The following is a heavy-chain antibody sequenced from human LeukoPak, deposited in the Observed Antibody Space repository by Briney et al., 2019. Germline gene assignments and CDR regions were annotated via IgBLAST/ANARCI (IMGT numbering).Heavy chain of an antibody. CDR2: IIPILGIA. V-gene: IGHV1-69*04. CDR3: AMATTVVTPFDY. J-gene: IGHJ4*02. D-gene: IGHD4-17*01. CDR1: GGTFSSYA. Sequence: ASVKVSCKASGGTFSSYAISWVRQAPGQGLEWMGRIIPILGIANYAQKFQGRVTITADKSTSTAYTELSSLRSEDTAVYYCAMATTVVTPFDYWGQGTLVTVSS.